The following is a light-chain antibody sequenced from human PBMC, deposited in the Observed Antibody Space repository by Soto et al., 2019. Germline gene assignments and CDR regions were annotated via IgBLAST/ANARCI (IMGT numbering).Light chain of an antibody. CDR2: DVT. CDR3: RSFKSISTYV. Sequence: QSVLTQPAAVSGSPGESIRSSCGGTGDEIGGCNFVSWYQHHPGKAPKLIIYDVTHLPSGVSQPFSGSKSGFTASPPISGLQVEDESHYYSRSFKSISTYVFGTGTKLPV. CDR1: GDEIGGCNF. J-gene: IGLJ1*01. V-gene: IGLV2-14*01.